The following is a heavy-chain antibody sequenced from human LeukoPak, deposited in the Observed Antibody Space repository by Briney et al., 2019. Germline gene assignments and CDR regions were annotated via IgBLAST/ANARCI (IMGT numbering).Heavy chain of an antibody. CDR1: GFTFSSYA. D-gene: IGHD3-10*02. V-gene: IGHV3-48*03. J-gene: IGHJ6*04. Sequence: PGGSVRLSCAASGFTFSSYAMNWVRQAPGKGLEWVSYISSSGSTIYYADSVKGRFTISRDNAKNSLYLQMNSLRAEDTAVYYCAELGITMIGGVWGKGTTVTISS. CDR2: ISSSGSTI. CDR3: AELGITMIGGV.